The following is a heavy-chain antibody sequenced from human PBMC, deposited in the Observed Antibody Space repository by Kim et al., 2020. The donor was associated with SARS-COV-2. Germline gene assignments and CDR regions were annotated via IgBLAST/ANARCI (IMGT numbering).Heavy chain of an antibody. J-gene: IGHJ3*02. CDR3: ARVRIVGSLANDAAFDI. V-gene: IGHV3-33*08. CDR2: IWYDGSNK. D-gene: IGHD3-22*01. Sequence: GGSLRLSCAASGFTFSSYGMHWVRQAPGKGLEWVAVIWYDGSNKYYADSVKGRFTISRDNSKNTLYLQMNSLRAEDTAVYYCARVRIVGSLANDAAFDIWGQGTMVTVSS. CDR1: GFTFSSYG.